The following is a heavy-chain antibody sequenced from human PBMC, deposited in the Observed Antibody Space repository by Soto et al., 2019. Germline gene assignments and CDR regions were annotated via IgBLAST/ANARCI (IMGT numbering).Heavy chain of an antibody. CDR3: ARVERGNATTVVDAFDI. CDR1: GGFVTSGSYY. J-gene: IGHJ3*02. D-gene: IGHD1-1*01. CDR2: MSHSGGT. V-gene: IGHV4-34*01. Sequence: QVQLQQWGAGLLKPSETLSLTCAVYGGFVTSGSYYWSWIRQPPGKGLEWIGEMSHSGGTHFNPAPKSRVTISVDTSKNQFTLKMSSGTAADTALYYCARVERGNATTVVDAFDIWGPGTMVTVSS.